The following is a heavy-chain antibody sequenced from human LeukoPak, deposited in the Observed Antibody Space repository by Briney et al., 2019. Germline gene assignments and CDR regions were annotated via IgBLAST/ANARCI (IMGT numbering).Heavy chain of an antibody. Sequence: PGGSLRLSCAASGFTFDDYAMHWVRQAPGKGLEWVSGISWKSGSIGYADSVKGRFTISRDNAKNSLYLQMNSLRAEDTALYYCAKTAGRKMATIVDPFDYWGQGTLVTVSS. CDR2: ISWKSGSI. CDR3: AKTAGRKMATIVDPFDY. D-gene: IGHD5-24*01. J-gene: IGHJ4*02. CDR1: GFTFDDYA. V-gene: IGHV3-9*01.